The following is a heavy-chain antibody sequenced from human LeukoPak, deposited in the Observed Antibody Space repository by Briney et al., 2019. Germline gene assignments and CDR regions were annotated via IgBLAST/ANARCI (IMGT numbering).Heavy chain of an antibody. CDR2: INHSGST. D-gene: IGHD4-17*01. V-gene: IGHV4-34*01. Sequence: PSETLSLTCAVYGGSFSGYYWSWIRQPPGKGLEWIGEINHSGSTNYNPSLKSRVTISVDTSKNQFSLKLSSVTAADTAVYYCARGAGYGDYDDYPGKLPPRSSRFDPWGQGTLVTVSS. J-gene: IGHJ5*02. CDR1: GGSFSGYY. CDR3: ARGAGYGDYDDYPGKLPPRSSRFDP.